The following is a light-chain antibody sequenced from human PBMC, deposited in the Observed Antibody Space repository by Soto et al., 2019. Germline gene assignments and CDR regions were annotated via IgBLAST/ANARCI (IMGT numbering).Light chain of an antibody. CDR1: HSVSSN. CDR2: GAS. CDR3: QQRSDWPLT. J-gene: IGKJ5*01. V-gene: IGKV3-15*01. Sequence: EIVLSQSPSSLAVSPGERATLSCSASHSVSSNLAWYQQKPGQAPSLLIYGASTRATGIPARFSGSGSGTEFALTISRLEPEDFAVYYCQQRSDWPLTFGQATRLEI.